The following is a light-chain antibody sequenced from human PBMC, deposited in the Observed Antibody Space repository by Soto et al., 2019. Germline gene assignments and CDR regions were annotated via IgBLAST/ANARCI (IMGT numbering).Light chain of an antibody. Sequence: DIQMTQSPASLSAHVGDRATISCRASRSIGTNVNWYQQKPGRAPKLLVFAASTLHYGVPSRFSGSGSGTEFTLTISSLQSEDFAIYSCHQCFIVPYTFGQGTRLE. CDR2: AAS. J-gene: IGKJ2*01. CDR3: HQCFIVPYT. CDR1: RSIGTN. V-gene: IGKV1-39*01.